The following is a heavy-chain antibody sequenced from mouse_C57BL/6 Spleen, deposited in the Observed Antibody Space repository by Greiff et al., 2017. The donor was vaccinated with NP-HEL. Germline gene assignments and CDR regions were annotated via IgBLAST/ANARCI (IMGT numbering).Heavy chain of an antibody. V-gene: IGHV1-81*01. D-gene: IGHD2-1*01. CDR3: ARGSMDGNYVFDY. Sequence: VQRVESGAELARPGASVKLSCKASGYTFTSYGISWVKQRTGQGLEWIGEIYPRSGNTYYNEKFKGKATLTADKSSSTAYMELRSLTSEDSAVYFCARGSMDGNYVFDYWGQGTTLTVSS. J-gene: IGHJ2*01. CDR2: IYPRSGNT. CDR1: GYTFTSYG.